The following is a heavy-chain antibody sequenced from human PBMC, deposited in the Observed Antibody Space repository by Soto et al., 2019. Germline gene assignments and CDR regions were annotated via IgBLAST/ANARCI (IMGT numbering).Heavy chain of an antibody. Sequence: GGSLRLSCAASGFTFSSYWMHWVRQAPGKGLVWVSRINSDGSSTSYADSVKGRFTISRDNAKNTLYLQMNSLRAEDTAVYYCAKVVYSGSYYGIDYWGQGTLVTVSS. CDR1: GFTFSSYW. J-gene: IGHJ4*02. CDR2: INSDGSST. D-gene: IGHD1-26*01. CDR3: AKVVYSGSYYGIDY. V-gene: IGHV3-74*01.